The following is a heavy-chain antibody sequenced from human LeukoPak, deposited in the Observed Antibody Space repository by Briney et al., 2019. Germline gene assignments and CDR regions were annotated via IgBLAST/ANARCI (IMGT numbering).Heavy chain of an antibody. V-gene: IGHV3-7*03. J-gene: IGHJ3*02. CDR2: IKQDGSEK. CDR1: GFTFSSYW. D-gene: IGHD4-17*01. CDR3: AKELGYGDGYDVFDI. Sequence: GGSLRLSCAASGFTFSSYWMSWVRQAPGKGLEWVANIKQDGSEKYYVDSVKGRFTISRDNAKNSLYLQMNSLRAEDTAVYYCAKELGYGDGYDVFDIWGQGTMVTVSS.